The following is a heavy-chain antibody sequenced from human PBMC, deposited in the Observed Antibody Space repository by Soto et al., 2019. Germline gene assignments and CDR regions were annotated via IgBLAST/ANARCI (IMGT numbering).Heavy chain of an antibody. Sequence: SVKVSCKASGGTFSSYAISWVRQAPGQGLEWMGGIIPIFGAANYAQKFQGRVTITADESTSTAYMELSSLRSEDTAVYYCARGRIAVAGKNYYYYGMDVWGQGTTVTVSS. J-gene: IGHJ6*02. V-gene: IGHV1-69*13. CDR3: ARGRIAVAGKNYYYYGMDV. CDR1: GGTFSSYA. CDR2: IIPIFGAA. D-gene: IGHD6-19*01.